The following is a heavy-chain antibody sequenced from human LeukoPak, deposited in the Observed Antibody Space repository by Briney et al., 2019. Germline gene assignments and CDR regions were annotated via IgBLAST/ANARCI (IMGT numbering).Heavy chain of an antibody. CDR2: INHSGST. CDR3: AREASGVVTAIRGAFYYYYMDV. D-gene: IGHD2-21*02. CDR1: GGSFSGYY. J-gene: IGHJ6*03. V-gene: IGHV4-34*01. Sequence: PSETLSLTCAVYGGSFSGYYWSWIRQPPGKGLEWIGEINHSGSTNHNPSLKSRVTISVDTSKNQFSLKLSSVTAADTAVYYCAREASGVVTAIRGAFYYYYMDVWGKGTTVTVSS.